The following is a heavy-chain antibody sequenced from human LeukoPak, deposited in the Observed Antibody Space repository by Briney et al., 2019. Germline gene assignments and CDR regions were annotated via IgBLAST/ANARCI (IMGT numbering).Heavy chain of an antibody. CDR3: ARMMGMVRGGTGYNWFDP. CDR1: GFSLSTSGMC. Sequence: SGPTLVNPTQTLTLTCTFSGFSLSTSGMCVSWIRQPPGKALEWLARIDGDDDKYYSTSLETRLTISKDTSKNQVVLTMTNMDPVDTATYYCARMMGMVRGGTGYNWFDPWGQGTLVTVSS. D-gene: IGHD3-10*01. J-gene: IGHJ5*02. V-gene: IGHV2-70*11. CDR2: IDGDDDK.